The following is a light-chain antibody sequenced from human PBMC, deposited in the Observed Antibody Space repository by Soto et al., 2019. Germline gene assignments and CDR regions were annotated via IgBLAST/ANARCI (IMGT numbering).Light chain of an antibody. V-gene: IGKV1-9*01. CDR1: QGISSS. J-gene: IGKJ2*01. Sequence: DIQLTQAPSFLSASVGDRVTITCRASQGISSSLAWYQQKPGKAPNLLIYAASTLQSGVPSRFSGSGSGTEFTLTISSLQPEDFATYYCQQLNSYPSSFGQGTKLEIK. CDR3: QQLNSYPSS. CDR2: AAS.